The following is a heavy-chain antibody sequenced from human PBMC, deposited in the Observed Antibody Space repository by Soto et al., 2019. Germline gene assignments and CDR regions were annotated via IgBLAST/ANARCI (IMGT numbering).Heavy chain of an antibody. J-gene: IGHJ5*02. CDR3: ARSPVLRFPWFDP. V-gene: IGHV3-33*01. CDR2: IWYDGSNK. Sequence: GGSLRLSCAASGFTFSSYGMHWVRQAPGKGLEWVAVIWYDGSNKYYADSVKGRFTISRDNSKNTLYLQMNSLRAEDTAVYYCARSPVLRFPWFDPWGQGTLVTVSS. D-gene: IGHD3-3*01. CDR1: GFTFSSYG.